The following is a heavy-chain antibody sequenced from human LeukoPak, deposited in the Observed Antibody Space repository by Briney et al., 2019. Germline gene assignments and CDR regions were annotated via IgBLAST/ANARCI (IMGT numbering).Heavy chain of an antibody. D-gene: IGHD4-17*01. CDR3: ARNLRTTVTVDY. CDR2: ISSSSSYI. V-gene: IGHV3-21*01. CDR1: GFTFSSYS. J-gene: IGHJ4*02. Sequence: GGSLRLSCAASGFTFSSYSMNWVRQAPGKGLEGVSSISSSSSYIYYADSVKGRFTISRDNAKNSLYLQMNSLRAEDTAVYYCARNLRTTVTVDYWGQGTLVTVSS.